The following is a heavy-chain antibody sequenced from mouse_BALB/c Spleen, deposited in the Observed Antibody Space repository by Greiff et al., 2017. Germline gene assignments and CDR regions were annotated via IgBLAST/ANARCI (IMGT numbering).Heavy chain of an antibody. D-gene: IGHD2-4*01. CDR2: INPGSGGT. J-gene: IGHJ4*01. V-gene: IGHV1-54*03. CDR1: GYAFTNYL. Sequence: QVQLQQSGAELVRPGTSVKVSCKASGYAFTNYLIEWVKQRPGQGLEWIGVINPGSGGTNYTEKFKGKATLTADTSSSTAYMQLSSLTSDDSADYFCAEQDRGNYEYDAMDYWGQGTSVTVSS. CDR3: AEQDRGNYEYDAMDY.